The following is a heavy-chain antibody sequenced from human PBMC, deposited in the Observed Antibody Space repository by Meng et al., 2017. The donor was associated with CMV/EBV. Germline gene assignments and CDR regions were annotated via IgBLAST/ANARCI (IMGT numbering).Heavy chain of an antibody. CDR2: IYYSGST. V-gene: IGHV4-39*07. CDR3: ARGGIAAAGLH. CDR1: GGSISSSSYY. Sequence: QLQLQEAGPGVVKPSETLSLTCTVSGGSISSSSYYWGWIRQPPGKGLEWIGSIYYSGSTYYNPSLKSRVTISVDTSKNQFSLKLSSVTAADTAVYYCARGGIAAAGLHWGQGTLVTVSS. J-gene: IGHJ4*02. D-gene: IGHD6-13*01.